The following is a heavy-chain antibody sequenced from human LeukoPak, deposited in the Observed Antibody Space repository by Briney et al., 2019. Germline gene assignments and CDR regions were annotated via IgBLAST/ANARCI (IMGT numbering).Heavy chain of an antibody. CDR3: AREGAARYFDY. Sequence: PGRSLRLSCAASGFTFSSYGMHWVRQAPGKGLEWVAVIWYDGSNKYYADSVKGRFTISRDNSKNTLYLQMNSLRAEDTAVYYCAREGAARYFDYWGQGTLVTVSS. CDR2: IWYDGSNK. J-gene: IGHJ4*02. D-gene: IGHD6-6*01. CDR1: GFTFSSYG. V-gene: IGHV3-33*08.